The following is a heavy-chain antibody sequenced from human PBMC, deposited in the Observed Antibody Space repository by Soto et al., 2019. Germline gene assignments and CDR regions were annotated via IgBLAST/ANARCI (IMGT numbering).Heavy chain of an antibody. CDR3: ARLDRTTADAFDI. CDR1: GGSISSYY. Sequence: SETLSLTCTVSGGSISSYYWSWIRQLPGKGLEWIGYIYYSGSTYYNPSLKSRVTISVDTSKNQFSLKLSSVTAADTAVYYCARLDRTTADAFDIWGQGTMVTVSS. CDR2: IYYSGST. J-gene: IGHJ3*02. D-gene: IGHD1-1*01. V-gene: IGHV4-59*08.